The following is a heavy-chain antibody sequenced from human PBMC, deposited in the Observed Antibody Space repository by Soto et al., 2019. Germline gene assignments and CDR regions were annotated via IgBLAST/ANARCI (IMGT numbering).Heavy chain of an antibody. Sequence: EVQLVESGGGLVQPGGSLRLSCAASGFTLSSYSMNWVRQAPGKGLEWVSFITSSSSTIYYADSVKGRFTISRDNGXNSLYLQMNSLRDEDTAVYYCARDSKTWSGYPIDSWGQGTLVTVSS. J-gene: IGHJ4*02. CDR2: ITSSSSTI. D-gene: IGHD3-3*01. V-gene: IGHV3-48*02. CDR3: ARDSKTWSGYPIDS. CDR1: GFTLSSYS.